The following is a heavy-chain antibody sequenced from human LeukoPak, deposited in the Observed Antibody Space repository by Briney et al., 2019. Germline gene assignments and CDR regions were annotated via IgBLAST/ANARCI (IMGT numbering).Heavy chain of an antibody. CDR2: FDPEDGET. D-gene: IGHD5-24*01. J-gene: IGHJ4*02. CDR3: ATLRGRDGYNIPIDY. Sequence: GASVKVSCKVSGYTLTELSMHWVRQAPGKGLEWMGGFDPEDGETIYAQKFQGRVTMTEDTSTDTAYMELSSLRSEDTAVYYCATLRGRDGYNIPIDYWGQGTRVTVSS. V-gene: IGHV1-24*01. CDR1: GYTLTELS.